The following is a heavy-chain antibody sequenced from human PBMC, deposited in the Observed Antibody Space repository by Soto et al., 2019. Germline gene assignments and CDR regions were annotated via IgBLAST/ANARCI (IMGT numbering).Heavy chain of an antibody. V-gene: IGHV1-69*13. CDR1: GGTFSSYA. CDR3: AGGLKEMATTSSSYDAFDI. CDR2: IIPIFGTA. D-gene: IGHD2-2*01. Sequence: GASVKVSCKASGGTFSSYAISWVRQAPGQGLEWMGGIIPIFGTANYAQKFQGRVTITADESTSTACMELSSLRSEDTAVYYCAGGLKEMATTSSSYDAFDIWGQGTMVTVSS. J-gene: IGHJ3*02.